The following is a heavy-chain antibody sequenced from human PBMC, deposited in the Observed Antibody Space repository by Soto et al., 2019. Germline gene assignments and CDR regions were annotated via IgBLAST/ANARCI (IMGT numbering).Heavy chain of an antibody. Sequence: SETLSLTCTVCGGSISTYDWSWIRQPPGKGLECIGYIKYSGRTNYNPSLKSRVTMSLDPSKTQFSLKLRSVTAADTALFYCARYAGSSWFDHWGQGTLVTVSS. CDR2: IKYSGRT. D-gene: IGHD2-2*01. CDR3: ARYAGSSWFDH. V-gene: IGHV4-59*01. CDR1: GGSISTYD. J-gene: IGHJ5*02.